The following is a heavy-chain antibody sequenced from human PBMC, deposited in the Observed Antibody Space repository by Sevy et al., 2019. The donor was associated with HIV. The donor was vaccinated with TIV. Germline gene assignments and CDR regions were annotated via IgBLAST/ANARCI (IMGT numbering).Heavy chain of an antibody. CDR2: IKSKSEAGKT. J-gene: IGHJ4*02. D-gene: IGHD2-8*01. CDR3: INNRGYCIDGVCGEYFDF. V-gene: IGHV3-15*01. Sequence: GGSLRLSCGASGFTFSNAWMTWVRQAPGKGLEWVGRIKSKSEAGKTDDAAPATGRFNISREDSKYTLYLKMNSLKSDEKAVYYCINNRGYCIDGVCGEYFDFWGQGNLVTVSS. CDR1: GFTFSNAW.